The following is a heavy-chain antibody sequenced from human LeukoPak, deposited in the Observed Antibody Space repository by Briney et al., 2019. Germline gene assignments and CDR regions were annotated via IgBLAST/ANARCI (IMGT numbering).Heavy chain of an antibody. CDR2: INIGGRTQ. Sequence: GGSLRLSCAASGFTFSSYEMNWVRQAPGKGLEGVSYINIGGRTQYYADSVKGRFTISRDNAKNSLYLQMNSLRAEDTAVYYCARDLSRYYNDYCGQGTLVTVSS. V-gene: IGHV3-48*03. CDR1: GFTFSSYE. CDR3: ARDLSRYYNDY. J-gene: IGHJ4*02.